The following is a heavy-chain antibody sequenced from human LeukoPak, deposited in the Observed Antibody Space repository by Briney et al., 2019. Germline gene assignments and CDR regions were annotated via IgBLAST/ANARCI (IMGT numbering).Heavy chain of an antibody. CDR2: IYYSGST. Sequence: PSETLSLTCTVSGDSISSSTSYWGWIRQPPGKGLEWIGSIYYSGSTYYNPSLKSRVTISMDTSKNQFSLRLSSVTAADTAVYYCARRGSSFFDYWGQGILVTVSS. D-gene: IGHD6-13*01. V-gene: IGHV4-39*01. CDR3: ARRGSSFFDY. J-gene: IGHJ4*02. CDR1: GDSISSSTSY.